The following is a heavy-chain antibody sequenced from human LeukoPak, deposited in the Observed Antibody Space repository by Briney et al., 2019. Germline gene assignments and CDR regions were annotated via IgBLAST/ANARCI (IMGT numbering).Heavy chain of an antibody. V-gene: IGHV3-7*01. D-gene: IGHD1-26*01. CDR2: IKEDGSEK. CDR3: TRVGSSSSPNH. Sequence: GGSLRLSCSASGFTFTTYWMNWVRRAPGKGLEWVATIKEDGSEKYYVDSVKGRFTIPRDNAKNSLYLQMNSLRAEDTAVYYCTRVGSSSSPNHWGQGTLVTVSS. J-gene: IGHJ5*02. CDR1: GFTFTTYW.